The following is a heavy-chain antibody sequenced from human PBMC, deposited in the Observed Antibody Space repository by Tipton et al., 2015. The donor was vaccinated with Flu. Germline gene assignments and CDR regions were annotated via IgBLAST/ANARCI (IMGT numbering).Heavy chain of an antibody. Sequence: SLRLSCAASGFTVSSNYMSWVRQAPGKGLEWVSVIYSGGSTYYADSVKGRFTISRDNSKNTLYLQMNSLRAEDTAVYYCARASLGESNKRSYYHYGMDVWGQGTTVTVSS. V-gene: IGHV3-53*01. CDR3: ARASLGESNKRSYYHYGMDV. CDR1: GFTVSSNY. D-gene: IGHD3-10*01. J-gene: IGHJ6*02. CDR2: IYSGGST.